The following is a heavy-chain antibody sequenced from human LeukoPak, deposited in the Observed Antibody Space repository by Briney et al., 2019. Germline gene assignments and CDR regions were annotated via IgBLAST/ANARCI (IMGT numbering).Heavy chain of an antibody. V-gene: IGHV4-38-2*02. J-gene: IGHJ4*01. CDR3: ARVWGRLRPLDY. CDR1: GYSISSGYY. Sequence: KTSETLSLTCTVSGYSISSGYYWGWIRQPPGKGLEWIGEINHSGSTNYNPSLKSRVTISVDTSKNQFSLKLSSVTAADTAVYYCARVWGRLRPLDYWGQGTLVTVSS. D-gene: IGHD3-16*01. CDR2: INHSGST.